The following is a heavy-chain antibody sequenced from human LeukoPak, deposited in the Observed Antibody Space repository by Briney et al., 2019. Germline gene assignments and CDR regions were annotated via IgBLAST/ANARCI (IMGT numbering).Heavy chain of an antibody. CDR3: ASGSYDSNAFDI. J-gene: IGHJ3*02. CDR2: ISAYNGNT. V-gene: IGHV1-18*01. Sequence: GASVKVSCKASGYTFTSYGFSWVRQAPGQGLEWMGWISAYNGNTNYAQKLQGRVTMTTDTSTSAAYMELRSLRSDDTTVYYCASGSYDSNAFDIWGQGTMVTVSS. D-gene: IGHD3-22*01. CDR1: GYTFTSYG.